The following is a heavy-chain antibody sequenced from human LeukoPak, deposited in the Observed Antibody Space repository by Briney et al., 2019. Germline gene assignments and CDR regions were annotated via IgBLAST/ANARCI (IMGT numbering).Heavy chain of an antibody. D-gene: IGHD6-6*01. J-gene: IGHJ4*02. CDR2: ISYDGSNK. CDR3: AKGGYSSSSLDY. Sequence: PGGSLRLSCAASGFTFSSYGMHWVRQAPGKGLEWVAVISYDGSNKYYADSVKGRFTISRDNSKNTLYLRMNSLRAEDTAVYYCAKGGYSSSSLDYWGQGTLVTVSS. V-gene: IGHV3-30*18. CDR1: GFTFSSYG.